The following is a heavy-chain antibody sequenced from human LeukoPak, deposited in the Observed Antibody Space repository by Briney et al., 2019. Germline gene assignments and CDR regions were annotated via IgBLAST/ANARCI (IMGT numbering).Heavy chain of an antibody. CDR2: ISYDGSNK. CDR1: GFTFSSYG. V-gene: IGHV3-30*03. J-gene: IGHJ6*02. Sequence: GRSLRLSCSASGFTFSSYGMHCVRQAPGKRLEWVAVISYDGSNKYYADSVKGRFTISRDNSKNTLYLQMNSLRAEDTAVYYCAREEGTYGMDVWGQGTTVTVSS. CDR3: AREEGTYGMDV.